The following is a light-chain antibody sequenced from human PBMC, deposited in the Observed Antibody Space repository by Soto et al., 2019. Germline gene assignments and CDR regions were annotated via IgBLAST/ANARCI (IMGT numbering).Light chain of an antibody. J-gene: IGLJ1*01. CDR1: KLGDKY. V-gene: IGLV3-1*01. CDR3: QAWDSSTAQERV. CDR2: QDS. Sequence: SYELTQPPSVSVSPGQTASITCSGDKLGDKYACWYQQKPGQSPVLVIYQDSKRPSGIPERFSGSNSGNTATLTISGTQAMDEADYYCQAWDSSTAQERVFGTGTKVTVL.